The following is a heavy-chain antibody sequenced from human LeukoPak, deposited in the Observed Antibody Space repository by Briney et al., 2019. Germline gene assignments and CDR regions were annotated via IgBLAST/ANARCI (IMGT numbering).Heavy chain of an antibody. CDR2: IIPIFGTA. CDR1: GGTFSSYA. V-gene: IGHV1-69*06. Sequence: SVKFSCKASGGTFSSYAISWVRQAPGQGLEWMGGIIPIFGTANYAQKFQGRVTITADKSTSTAYMELSSLRSEDTAVYYCARDDGSGSYNVVYYGMDVWGKGTTVTVSS. D-gene: IGHD3-10*01. J-gene: IGHJ6*04. CDR3: ARDDGSGSYNVVYYGMDV.